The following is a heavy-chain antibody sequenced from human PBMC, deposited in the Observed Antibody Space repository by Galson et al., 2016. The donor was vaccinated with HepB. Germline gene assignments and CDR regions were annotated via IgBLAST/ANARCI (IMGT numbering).Heavy chain of an antibody. J-gene: IGHJ4*02. CDR1: GFSFSNYA. V-gene: IGHV3-23*01. Sequence: SLRLSCAASGFSFSNYAMSWVRQAPGKGLEWVSSLGGNFGRTFVADSVRGRFTISRDSSKNTLFLHMNSLRAEDTAVYYCAKSDGTYCAGDCYPYFDSWGQGTLVTVSS. CDR3: AKSDGTYCAGDCYPYFDS. D-gene: IGHD2-21*02. CDR2: LGGNFGRT.